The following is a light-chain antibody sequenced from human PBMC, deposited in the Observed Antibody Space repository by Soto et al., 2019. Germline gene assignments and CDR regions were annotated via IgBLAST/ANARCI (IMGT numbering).Light chain of an antibody. CDR2: GAS. V-gene: IGKV3-15*01. Sequence: EIMLTQSPATLSVSPGERATLSCRASQSVSGHLDWYQQTPGQAPRLLIYGASTRATGIPARFSGSGSGTEFTLTISSLQSEDFAVYYCQQYHSWPPRTFGQGTKVDIK. CDR1: QSVSGH. CDR3: QQYHSWPPRT. J-gene: IGKJ1*01.